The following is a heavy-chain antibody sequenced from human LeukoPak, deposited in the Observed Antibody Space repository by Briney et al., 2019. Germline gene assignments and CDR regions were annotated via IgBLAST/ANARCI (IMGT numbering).Heavy chain of an antibody. CDR3: ARGGPRRYCGGDCYANWFDP. V-gene: IGHV3-30*04. CDR1: GFTFSSYA. Sequence: GRSLRLSCAASGFTFSSYAMHWVRQAPGKGLEWVAVISYDGNNKYYADSVKGRFTISRDNSKNTLYLQMNSLRAEDTAVYYCARGGPRRYCGGDCYANWFDPWGQGTLVTVSS. D-gene: IGHD2-21*02. CDR2: ISYDGNNK. J-gene: IGHJ5*02.